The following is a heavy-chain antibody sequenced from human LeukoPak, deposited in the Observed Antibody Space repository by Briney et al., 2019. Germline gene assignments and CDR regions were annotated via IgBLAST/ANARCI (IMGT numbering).Heavy chain of an antibody. CDR2: IRYGGSNK. V-gene: IGHV3-30*02. CDR3: AKYPLCSGGSCYPN. Sequence: GGSLRLSCAASGFTFSSYGMHWVRQAPGKGLEWVAFIRYGGSNKYYADSVKGRFTISRDNSKNTLYLQMNSLRAEDTAVYYCAKYPLCSGGSCYPNWGQGTLVTVSS. J-gene: IGHJ4*02. D-gene: IGHD2-15*01. CDR1: GFTFSSYG.